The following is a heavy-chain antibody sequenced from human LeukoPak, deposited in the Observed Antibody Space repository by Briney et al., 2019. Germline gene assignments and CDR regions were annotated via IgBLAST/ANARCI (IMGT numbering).Heavy chain of an antibody. Sequence: ASVKVSRKASGYTFTSYGISWVRQAPGQGLEWMGWISAYNGNTNYAQKLQGRVTMTTDTSTSTAYMELRSLRSDDTAVYYCASVKRGYSYGHAEDYFDYWGQGTLVTVSS. CDR2: ISAYNGNT. V-gene: IGHV1-18*01. CDR3: ASVKRGYSYGHAEDYFDY. J-gene: IGHJ4*02. D-gene: IGHD5-18*01. CDR1: GYTFTSYG.